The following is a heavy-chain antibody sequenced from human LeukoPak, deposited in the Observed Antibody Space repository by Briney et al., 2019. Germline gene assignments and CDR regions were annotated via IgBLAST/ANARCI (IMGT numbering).Heavy chain of an antibody. J-gene: IGHJ3*02. Sequence: GGSPRLSCAASGFTVSSYGMNWVRQPPGKGLEWVSSITSISSSINYADSVKGRFTISRDNAKNSIYVQMKSLRAEDTAVYYCARARTRARFKTSSGYQPSGTRVIDIWGQGTMVTVSS. D-gene: IGHD3-22*01. V-gene: IGHV3-21*06. CDR1: GFTVSSYG. CDR3: ARARTRARFKTSSGYQPSGTRVIDI. CDR2: ITSISSSI.